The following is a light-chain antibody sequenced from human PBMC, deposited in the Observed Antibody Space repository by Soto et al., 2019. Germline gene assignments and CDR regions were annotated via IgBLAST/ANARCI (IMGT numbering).Light chain of an antibody. CDR1: SSDVGGYNY. V-gene: IGLV2-8*01. J-gene: IGLJ2*01. CDR2: EVD. Sequence: QSVLTQPPSASGSPGQSVTISCTGTSSDVGGYNYVSWYQQHPGKAPKLMIYEVDKRPSGVPDRFSGSKSGNTASLTVSGLQAEDEADYYCSSYAGSTNFVVFGGGTKSPS. CDR3: SSYAGSTNFVV.